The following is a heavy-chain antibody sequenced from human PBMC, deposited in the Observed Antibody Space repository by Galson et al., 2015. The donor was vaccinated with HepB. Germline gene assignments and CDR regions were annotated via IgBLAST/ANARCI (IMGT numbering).Heavy chain of an antibody. CDR1: GFSFDDYA. CDR3: AKDLRSGGVQSPHLDY. J-gene: IGHJ4*02. V-gene: IGHV3-9*01. Sequence: SLRLSCAASGFSFDDYAMHWVRQAPGKGLEWVSGISWNSGSIGYVDTVKGRFTISRDNAKNSLYLQMNSLRAEDTALYYCAKDLRSGGVQSPHLDYWGQGTLVTVSS. D-gene: IGHD6-25*01. CDR2: ISWNSGSI.